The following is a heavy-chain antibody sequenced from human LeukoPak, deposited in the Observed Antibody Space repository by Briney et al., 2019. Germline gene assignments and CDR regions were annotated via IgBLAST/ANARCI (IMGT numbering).Heavy chain of an antibody. CDR3: ARDNDYYDSSGLSADAFDI. Sequence: GGSLRLSCAASGFTFSSYSMNWVRQAPGKGLEWVSSFSSSSSYIYYADSVKGRFTISRDNAKNSLYLQMNSLRAEDTAVYYCARDNDYYDSSGLSADAFDIWGQGTMVTVSS. CDR2: FSSSSSYI. J-gene: IGHJ3*02. D-gene: IGHD3-22*01. CDR1: GFTFSSYS. V-gene: IGHV3-21*01.